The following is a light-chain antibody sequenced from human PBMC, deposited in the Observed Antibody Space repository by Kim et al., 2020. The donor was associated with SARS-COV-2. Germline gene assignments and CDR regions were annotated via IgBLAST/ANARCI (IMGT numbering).Light chain of an antibody. Sequence: DIQMTQSPSTLSASVGDRVTITCRASETINSWLAWYQQKPGKAPKLLIQKASNLESGVPSRFSGSVSGTEFTLTISSLQPDDFATYYCQQYNTYSITFGQGTKLEI. V-gene: IGKV1-5*03. CDR1: ETINSW. CDR2: KAS. J-gene: IGKJ2*01. CDR3: QQYNTYSIT.